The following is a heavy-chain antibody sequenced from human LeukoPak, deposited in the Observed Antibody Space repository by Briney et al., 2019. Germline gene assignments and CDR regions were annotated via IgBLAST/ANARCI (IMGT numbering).Heavy chain of an antibody. Sequence: GGSLRLSCAASEFTFSDYYMSWIRQAPGKGLEWVSYISSSGSTIYYADSVKGRFTISRDNAKNSLYLQMNSLRAEDTAVYYCARGHRTTFLIYPRYYFDYWGQGTLVTVSS. J-gene: IGHJ4*02. CDR3: ARGHRTTFLIYPRYYFDY. CDR1: EFTFSDYY. V-gene: IGHV3-11*04. D-gene: IGHD2/OR15-2a*01. CDR2: ISSSGSTI.